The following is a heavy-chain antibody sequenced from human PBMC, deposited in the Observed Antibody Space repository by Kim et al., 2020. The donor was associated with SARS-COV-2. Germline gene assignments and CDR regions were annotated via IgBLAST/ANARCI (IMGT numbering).Heavy chain of an antibody. CDR2: INPSGGST. J-gene: IGHJ6*02. CDR1: GYTFTSYY. V-gene: IGHV1-46*01. D-gene: IGHD6-13*01. CDR3: ARDHPWYSSSWISYGMDV. Sequence: ASVKVSCKASGYTFTSYYMHWVRQAPGQGLEWMGIINPSGGSTSYAQKFQGRVTMTRDTSTSTVYMELSSLRSEDTAVYYCARDHPWYSSSWISYGMDVWVQGTTVTVSS.